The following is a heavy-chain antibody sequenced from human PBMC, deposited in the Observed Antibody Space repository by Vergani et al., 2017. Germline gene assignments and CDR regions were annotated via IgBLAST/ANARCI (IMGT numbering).Heavy chain of an antibody. CDR2: IKQDGSEK. V-gene: IGHV3-7*01. Sequence: EVQLLESGGGLVQPGGSLRLSCAASGFTFSSYWMTWVRQAPGKGLEWVANIKQDGSEKYYVDPVKGRFTISRDNAKSSLYLQMNSLRGEDTAVYYCARDRQDIVVVVAASSNYYGMDVWGQGTTVTVSS. D-gene: IGHD2-15*01. CDR3: ARDRQDIVVVVAASSNYYGMDV. J-gene: IGHJ6*02. CDR1: GFTFSSYW.